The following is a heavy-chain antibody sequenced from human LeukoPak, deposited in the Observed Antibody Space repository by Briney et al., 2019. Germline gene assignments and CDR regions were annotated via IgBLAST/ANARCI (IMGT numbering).Heavy chain of an antibody. V-gene: IGHV1-3*01. CDR1: GYTFTSYA. J-gene: IGHJ4*02. CDR2: INAGNGNT. D-gene: IGHD3-22*01. Sequence: GASVKVSCKASGYTFTSYAMHWVRQAPGQRLEWMGWINAGNGNTKYSQKFQGRVTITRDTSASTAYMELSSLRSEDTAVYYCARGDSSGYRVLYYFDYWGQGTLVTVSS. CDR3: ARGDSSGYRVLYYFDY.